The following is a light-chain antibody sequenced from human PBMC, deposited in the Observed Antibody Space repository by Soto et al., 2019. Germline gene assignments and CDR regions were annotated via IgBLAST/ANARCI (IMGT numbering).Light chain of an antibody. Sequence: QSALTQPASVSGSPGQSITISCTGTTSDIGTYNFVSWYQQHPDKDPKLMIYEVTNRPSGVSNRFSGSKSANTASLTISGLQAEDEANYYCSSYTRSTLLFGGGTKLTVL. CDR1: TSDIGTYNF. J-gene: IGLJ2*01. CDR2: EVT. CDR3: SSYTRSTLL. V-gene: IGLV2-14*03.